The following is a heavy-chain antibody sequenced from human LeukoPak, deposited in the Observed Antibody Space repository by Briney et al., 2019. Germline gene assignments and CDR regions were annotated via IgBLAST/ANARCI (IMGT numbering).Heavy chain of an antibody. CDR3: ARNPRIKVSRLLESTPYYYMDV. CDR2: IYHSGST. V-gene: IGHV4-39*07. J-gene: IGHJ6*03. CDR1: GGSIRSGGYY. D-gene: IGHD3-3*01. Sequence: SETLSLTCTVSGGSIRSGGYYWGWIRQPPGKGLEWIGEIYHSGSTNYNPSLKSRVTISVDKSKKQFSLKVSSVTAADTAVYYCARNPRIKVSRLLESTPYYYMDVWGKGTTVTVSS.